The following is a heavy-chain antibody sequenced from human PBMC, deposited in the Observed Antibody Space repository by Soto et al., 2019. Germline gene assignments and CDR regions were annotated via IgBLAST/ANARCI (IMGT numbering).Heavy chain of an antibody. CDR1: GFTFSSYA. J-gene: IGHJ4*02. CDR2: ISGSGGST. V-gene: IGHV3-23*01. CDR3: AKDDSGYDWGGLEGY. Sequence: GGSLRLSCAASGFTFSSYAMSWVRQAPGKGLEWVSAISGSGGSTYYADSVKGRFTISRDNSKNTLYLQMNSLRAEDTAVYYCAKDDSGYDWGGLEGYWGQGTLVTVSS. D-gene: IGHD5-12*01.